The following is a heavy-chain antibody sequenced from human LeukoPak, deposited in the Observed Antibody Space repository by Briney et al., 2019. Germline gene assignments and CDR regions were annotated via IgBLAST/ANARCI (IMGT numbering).Heavy chain of an antibody. CDR1: GYSFTSYW. CDR3: ARLNDFWSGYPYYFDY. J-gene: IGHJ4*02. D-gene: IGHD3-3*01. Sequence: GESLQISCKGSGYSFTSYWIGWVRQMPGKGLEWMGIIYPGDSDTRYSPSFQGQVTISADKSISTAYLQWSSLKASDTAMYYCARLNDFWSGYPYYFDYWGQGTLVTVSS. V-gene: IGHV5-51*01. CDR2: IYPGDSDT.